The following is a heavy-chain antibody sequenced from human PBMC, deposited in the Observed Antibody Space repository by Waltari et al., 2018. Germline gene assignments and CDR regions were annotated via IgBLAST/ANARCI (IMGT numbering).Heavy chain of an antibody. Sequence: EVQLLESGGGLVQPGGSLKPSCAAPGCHFTGYARSWVRQAPGKGLEWVSAISKSGGSTYYADSVKGRFTISRDNSKNTLYLQMNSLRADDTAVYYCAKGQRWGQGTLVTVSS. CDR2: ISKSGGST. V-gene: IGHV3-23*01. CDR3: AKGQR. CDR1: GCHFTGYA. J-gene: IGHJ4*02.